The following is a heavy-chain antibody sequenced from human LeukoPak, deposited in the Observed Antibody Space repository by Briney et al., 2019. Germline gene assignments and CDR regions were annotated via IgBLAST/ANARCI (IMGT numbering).Heavy chain of an antibody. CDR2: ISYSGST. V-gene: IGHV4-59*08. CDR3: ARRDHSSGWFHFDY. CDR1: GGSISSYY. J-gene: IGHJ4*02. Sequence: SETLSLTCTVSGGSISSYYWSWIRQPPGKGLEWIGYISYSGSTNYNPSLKSRVTITVDTSKNQFSLKLSSVTAADTAVYYCARRDHSSGWFHFDYWGQGTLVTVSS. D-gene: IGHD6-19*01.